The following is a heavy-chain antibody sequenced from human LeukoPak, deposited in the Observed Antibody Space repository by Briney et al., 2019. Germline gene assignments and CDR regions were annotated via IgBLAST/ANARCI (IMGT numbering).Heavy chain of an antibody. V-gene: IGHV3-23*01. D-gene: IGHD3-10*01. Sequence: SGGSLRLSCAASGLTFSDYSMNWVRQAPGKGLEWVSAASGSGGSTYYADSVKGRFTISRDNSKNTLYLQMNSLRAEDTAVYYCAKDLGSVVTPPSLDSWGQGTLVTVSS. J-gene: IGHJ4*02. CDR1: GLTFSDYS. CDR3: AKDLGSVVTPPSLDS. CDR2: ASGSGGST.